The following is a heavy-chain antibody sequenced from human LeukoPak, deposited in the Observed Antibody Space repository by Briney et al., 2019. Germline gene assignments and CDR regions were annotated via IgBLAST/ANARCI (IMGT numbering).Heavy chain of an antibody. V-gene: IGHV1-69*13. Sequence: SVKVSCKASGGTFSSYAISWVRQAPGQGLEWMGGIIPIFGTANYAQKFQGRVTITADESTSTAYMELSSLRSEDTAVYYCARDRRLLYPFDAFDIWGQGTMVTVSS. D-gene: IGHD2-2*02. CDR2: IIPIFGTA. CDR1: GGTFSSYA. CDR3: ARDRRLLYPFDAFDI. J-gene: IGHJ3*02.